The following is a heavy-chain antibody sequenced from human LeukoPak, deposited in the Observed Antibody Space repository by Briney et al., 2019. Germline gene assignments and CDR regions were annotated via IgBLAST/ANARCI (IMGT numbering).Heavy chain of an antibody. J-gene: IGHJ6*02. CDR3: ARDPARGMDV. V-gene: IGHV4-31*03. CDR1: GGSISSGGYY. Sequence: SETLSLTCTVSGGSISSGGYYWTWIRQHPGKGLEWIGYINYSGNIYYNPSLKSRVIISVDTSKNQFSLKLSSVTAADTAVYYCARDPARGMDVWGQGTTVTVSS. CDR2: INYSGNI.